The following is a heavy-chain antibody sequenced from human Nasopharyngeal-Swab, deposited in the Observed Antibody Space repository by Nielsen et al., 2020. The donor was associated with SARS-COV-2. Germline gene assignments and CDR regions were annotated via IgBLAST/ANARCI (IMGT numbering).Heavy chain of an antibody. CDR3: TTDRYSSSWYNAINY. V-gene: IGHV3-15*01. J-gene: IGHJ4*02. D-gene: IGHD6-13*01. Sequence: WIRQPPGKGLEWVGRIKSKTDGGTTDYTAPLKGRFTISRDDSKNTLYLQMNSLKIEDTAVYYCTTDRYSSSWYNAINYWGQGTLVTVSP. CDR2: IKSKTDGGTT.